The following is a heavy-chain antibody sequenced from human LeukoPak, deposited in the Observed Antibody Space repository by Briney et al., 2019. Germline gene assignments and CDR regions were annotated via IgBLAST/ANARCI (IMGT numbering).Heavy chain of an antibody. J-gene: IGHJ6*02. CDR2: IYYSGST. CDR3: ARSSCTNGVCSPYYYYGIDV. V-gene: IGHV4-39*01. D-gene: IGHD2-8*01. CDR1: GGSISSSSYY. Sequence: SETLSLTCTVSGGSISSSSYYWGWIRQPPGKGLEWIGSIYYSGSTYYNPSLKSRVTISVDTSKNQFSLKLSSVTAADTAVCYCARSSCTNGVCSPYYYYGIDVWGQGTTVTVSS.